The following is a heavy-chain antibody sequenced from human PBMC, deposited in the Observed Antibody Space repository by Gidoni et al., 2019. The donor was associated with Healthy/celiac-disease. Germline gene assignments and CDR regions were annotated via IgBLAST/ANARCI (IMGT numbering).Heavy chain of an antibody. CDR3: ARDNLGGITMVRGSKGGMDV. CDR2: IYYSGST. Sequence: QVQLQESGPGLVKPSQTLSLTCTVSGGSISSGDYYWSWIRQPPGKGLEWIGYIYYSGSTYYNPSLKSRVTISVDTSKNQFSLKLSSVTAADTAVYYCARDNLGGITMVRGSKGGMDVWGQGTTVTVSS. D-gene: IGHD3-10*01. V-gene: IGHV4-30-4*01. CDR1: GGSISSGDYY. J-gene: IGHJ6*02.